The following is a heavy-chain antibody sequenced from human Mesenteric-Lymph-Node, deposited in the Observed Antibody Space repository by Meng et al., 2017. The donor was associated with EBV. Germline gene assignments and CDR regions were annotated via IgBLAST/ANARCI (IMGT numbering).Heavy chain of an antibody. J-gene: IGHJ4*02. D-gene: IGHD4-17*01. CDR3: VRAGYGDFVWFDF. CDR1: GFDFSTYG. Sequence: VQLLEYGGGLVQPGGSLRRSCAVSGFDFSTYGMHWVRQAPGKGLEWVAMIWNDGSSAYYADSVKGRFTISRDNSKNTLSLQMNSLRPEDTAVYYCVRAGYGDFVWFDFWGQGTLVTVSS. V-gene: IGHV3-33*01. CDR2: IWNDGSSA.